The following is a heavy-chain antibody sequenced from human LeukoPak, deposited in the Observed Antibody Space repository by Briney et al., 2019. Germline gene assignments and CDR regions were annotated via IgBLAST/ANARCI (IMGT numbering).Heavy chain of an antibody. CDR3: AKAREYCSSTSCYPTFDY. CDR1: GFTFSSYA. CDR2: ISGSGGST. V-gene: IGHV3-23*01. D-gene: IGHD2-2*01. Sequence: PGGSLRLSCAASGFTFSSYAMSWVRQAPGEGLEWVSAISGSGGSTYYADSVKGRFTISRDNSKNTLYLQMNSLRAEDTAVYYCAKAREYCSSTSCYPTFDYWGQGTLVTVSS. J-gene: IGHJ4*02.